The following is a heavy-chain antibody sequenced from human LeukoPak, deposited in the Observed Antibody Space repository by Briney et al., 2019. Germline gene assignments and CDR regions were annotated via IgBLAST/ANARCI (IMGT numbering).Heavy chain of an antibody. V-gene: IGHV3-69-1*01. CDR2: ISSNNNI. CDR1: GFTFSSYA. CDR3: GREDCNNVRCYGASDA. D-gene: IGHD2-2*01. Sequence: GSMRLSCVGSGFTFSSYAMNWVRQAPGKGLEWVSSISSNNNIYYADSVKGRFTISRDNANNSLSLQMNSLRGEDTAVYYCGREDCNNVRCYGASDAWGQGTLVTVSS. J-gene: IGHJ5*02.